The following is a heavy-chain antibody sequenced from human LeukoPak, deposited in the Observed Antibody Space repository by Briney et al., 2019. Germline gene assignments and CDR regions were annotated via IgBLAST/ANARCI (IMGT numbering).Heavy chain of an antibody. V-gene: IGHV4-59*01. J-gene: IGHJ4*02. CDR3: ARGGWFATN. Sequence: SETLSLTCTVSGGSISSYYWSWLRQPPGKGLEWIGYIYYSGSTNYNPSLKSRVTISVDTSKNQFSLKLSSVTAADTAVYYCARGGWFATNWGQGTLVTVSS. D-gene: IGHD3-10*01. CDR2: IYYSGST. CDR1: GGSISSYY.